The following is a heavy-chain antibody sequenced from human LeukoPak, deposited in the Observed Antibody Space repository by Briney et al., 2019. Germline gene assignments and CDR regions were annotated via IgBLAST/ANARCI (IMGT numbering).Heavy chain of an antibody. V-gene: IGHV4-34*01. CDR2: INHSGST. CDR1: GGSFSGYY. J-gene: IGHJ3*02. Sequence: SETPSLTCAVYGGSFSGYYWSWIRQPPGKGLEWIGEINHSGSTNYNPSLKSRVTISVDTSKNQFSLKLSSVTAADTAVYYCARGWSGSWTWEAFDIWGQGTMVTVPS. CDR3: ARGWSGSWTWEAFDI. D-gene: IGHD6-13*01.